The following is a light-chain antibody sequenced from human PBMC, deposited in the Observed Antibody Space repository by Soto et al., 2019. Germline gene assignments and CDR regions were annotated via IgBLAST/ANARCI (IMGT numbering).Light chain of an antibody. J-gene: IGKJ4*01. CDR1: QSVSSNY. CDR2: GAS. Sequence: EIVLTQSPGTLSLSPGERATLSCRASQSVSSNYLAWYQQKPGQAPKLLIYGASSRATGIPDRFSGSGSGTDFILTISRLEPEDFAVYSCQQYGSSPLTFGGGTKVEIK. CDR3: QQYGSSPLT. V-gene: IGKV3-20*01.